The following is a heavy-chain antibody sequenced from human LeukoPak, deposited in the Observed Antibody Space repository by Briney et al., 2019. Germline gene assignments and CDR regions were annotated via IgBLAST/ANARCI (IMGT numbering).Heavy chain of an antibody. CDR3: ARHIGGGIEDMDV. V-gene: IGHV4-59*08. CDR1: GGSIGTYY. J-gene: IGHJ6*03. D-gene: IGHD3-16*02. Sequence: SETLSPTCTVSGGSIGTYYWSWIRQSPGKGLEWIGYIYVTGTRYNPYLQSRVTISVDRSKNQFFLKMSSVTAADTAVYYCARHIGGGIEDMDVWGKGTKVIVSS. CDR2: IYVTGT.